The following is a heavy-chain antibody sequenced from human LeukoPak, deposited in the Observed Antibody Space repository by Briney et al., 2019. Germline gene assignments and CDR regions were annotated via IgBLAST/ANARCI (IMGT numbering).Heavy chain of an antibody. V-gene: IGHV3-21*01. J-gene: IGHJ4*02. Sequence: PGGSLRLSCAASGFTFSSYSMNWVRQAPGKGLEWVSSIGSSSSYIYYADSVKGRFTISRDNAKNSLYLQMNSLRAEDTAVYYCARERPSIVVVVAATLDYWGQGTLVTVSS. CDR2: IGSSSSYI. CDR3: ARERPSIVVVVAATLDY. CDR1: GFTFSSYS. D-gene: IGHD2-15*01.